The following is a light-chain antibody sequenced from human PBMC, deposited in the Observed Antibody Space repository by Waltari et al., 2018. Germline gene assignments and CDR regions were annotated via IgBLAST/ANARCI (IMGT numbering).Light chain of an antibody. CDR2: DAS. Sequence: EIVLTQSPATLSLSPGERATLSCRASQSVSSYLAWYQQKPGQAPRLLIYDASNRAPGIPTRFSGSGSGTDLTLTISSLEPEDFAVYYCQPRSNWPLTFGGGTKVEIK. V-gene: IGKV3-11*01. CDR1: QSVSSY. J-gene: IGKJ4*01. CDR3: QPRSNWPLT.